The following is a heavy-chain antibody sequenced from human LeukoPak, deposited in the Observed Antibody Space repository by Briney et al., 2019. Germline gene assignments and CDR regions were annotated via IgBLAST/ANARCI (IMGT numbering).Heavy chain of an antibody. J-gene: IGHJ4*02. Sequence: GGSLRLSCAASGFTFSSYGMHWARQAPGKGLEWVAVISYDGSNKYYADSVKGRFTISRDNSKNTLYLQMNSLRAEDTAVYYCAKSPYFRGWFDYWGQGTLVTVSS. D-gene: IGHD2-15*01. CDR3: AKSPYFRGWFDY. CDR1: GFTFSSYG. CDR2: ISYDGSNK. V-gene: IGHV3-30*18.